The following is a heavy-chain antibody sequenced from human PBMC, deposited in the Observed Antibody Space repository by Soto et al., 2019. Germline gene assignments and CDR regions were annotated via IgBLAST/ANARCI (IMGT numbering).Heavy chain of an antibody. CDR1: GFTFDNYA. CDR3: AKKFSGYEGFDY. V-gene: IGHV3-9*01. J-gene: IGHJ4*02. Sequence: GGSLRLSCAASGFTFDNYAMHWVRQAPGKGLEWVSGLSWNSGSVGYADSVKGRFTISRDNAKSSLYLQMNSLRPEDTALYYCAKKFSGYEGFDYWGQGTLVTVSS. CDR2: LSWNSGSV. D-gene: IGHD5-12*01.